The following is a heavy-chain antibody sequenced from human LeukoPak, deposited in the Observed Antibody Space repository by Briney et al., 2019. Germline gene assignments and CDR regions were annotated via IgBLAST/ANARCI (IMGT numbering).Heavy chain of an antibody. D-gene: IGHD3-16*02. CDR2: ISSSGSTI. CDR1: GFTFSSYE. Sequence: GGSLRLSCAASGFTFSSYEMNWVRQAPGKGLEWVSYISSSGSTIYYADSVKGRFTISRDNSKNTLYLQMNSLRAEDTAVYYCARAPMELRLGELSLFDYWGQGTLVTVSS. CDR3: ARAPMELRLGELSLFDY. J-gene: IGHJ4*02. V-gene: IGHV3-48*03.